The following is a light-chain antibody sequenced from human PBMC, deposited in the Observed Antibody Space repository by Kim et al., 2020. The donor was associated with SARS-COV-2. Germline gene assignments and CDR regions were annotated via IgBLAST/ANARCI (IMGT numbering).Light chain of an antibody. CDR3: SSYASSGSVV. CDR1: SSDVGGYNF. V-gene: IGLV2-14*03. Sequence: GQSFTISCTGTSSDVGGYNFVSWYQQHPGRAPKLMIYDVSNRPSGVSNRFSGSKSGNTASLTISGLQAEDEADYYCSSYASSGSVVFGGGTQLTVL. J-gene: IGLJ2*01. CDR2: DVS.